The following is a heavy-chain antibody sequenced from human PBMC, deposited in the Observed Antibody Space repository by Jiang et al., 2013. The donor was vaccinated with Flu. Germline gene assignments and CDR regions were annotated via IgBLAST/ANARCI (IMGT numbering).Heavy chain of an antibody. V-gene: IGHV4-30-4*01. D-gene: IGHD6-19*01. J-gene: IGHJ6*02. CDR3: ANSGWYGDYYYYGMDV. Sequence: GLVKPSQTLSLTCTVSGGSISSGDYYWSWIRQPPGKGLEWIGYIYYSGSTYYNPSLKSRVTISVDTSKNQFSLKLSSVTAADTAVYYCANSGWYGDYYYYGMDVWGQGTTVTVSS. CDR1: GGSISSGDYY. CDR2: IYYSGST.